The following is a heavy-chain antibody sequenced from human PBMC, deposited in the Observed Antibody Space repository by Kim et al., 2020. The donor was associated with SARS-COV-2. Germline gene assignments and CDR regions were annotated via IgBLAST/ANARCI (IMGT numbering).Heavy chain of an antibody. D-gene: IGHD2-8*02. V-gene: IGHV3-66*01. J-gene: IGHJ4*02. Sequence: GNTYYADSVQDRFTICRDNSKNILYLQMNSLRAEGTAVYYCTKDNVDGYWCWGQGTLVTVSS. CDR2: GNT. CDR3: TKDNVDGYWC.